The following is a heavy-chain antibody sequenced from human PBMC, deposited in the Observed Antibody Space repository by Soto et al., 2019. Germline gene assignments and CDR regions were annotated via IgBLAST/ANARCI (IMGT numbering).Heavy chain of an antibody. Sequence: QVQLVQSGAEVKKPGSSVKVSCKASGGTFSSYAISWVRQAPGQGLEWMGGIIPIFGTANYAQKFQGRVTITADESTSTAYMELSSLRSEDTAEYYCASYVDTAMVRYNWFDPWGQGTLVTVSS. V-gene: IGHV1-69*12. CDR3: ASYVDTAMVRYNWFDP. CDR1: GGTFSSYA. D-gene: IGHD5-18*01. CDR2: IIPIFGTA. J-gene: IGHJ5*02.